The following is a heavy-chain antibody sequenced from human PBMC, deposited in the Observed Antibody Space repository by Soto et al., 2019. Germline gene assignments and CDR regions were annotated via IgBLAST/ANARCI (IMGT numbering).Heavy chain of an antibody. CDR2: IYYSGST. Sequence: SETLSLTCTVSGGSISSYYWSWIRQPPGKGLEWIGYIYYSGSTNYNPSLKSRVTISVDTSKNQFSLKLSSVTAADTAVYYCARHGSASSSWYRSGFDYWGQGTLVTVSS. J-gene: IGHJ4*02. D-gene: IGHD6-13*01. CDR3: ARHGSASSSWYRSGFDY. CDR1: GGSISSYY. V-gene: IGHV4-59*08.